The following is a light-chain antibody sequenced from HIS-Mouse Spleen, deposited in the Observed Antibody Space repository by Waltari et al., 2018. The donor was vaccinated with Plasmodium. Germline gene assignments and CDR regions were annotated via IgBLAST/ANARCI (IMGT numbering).Light chain of an antibody. Sequence: QSVLTQPPSASGTPGQRVTISCSGSSSNIGSNTVNWYQQLPGTAPKLLIYSNNKRPSVVPYRLSGSKSGNSASLAISGLQSEDDADYYCAAWDDSLNGWVFGGGTKLTVL. J-gene: IGLJ3*02. CDR3: AAWDDSLNGWV. CDR2: SNN. CDR1: SSNIGSNT. V-gene: IGLV1-44*01.